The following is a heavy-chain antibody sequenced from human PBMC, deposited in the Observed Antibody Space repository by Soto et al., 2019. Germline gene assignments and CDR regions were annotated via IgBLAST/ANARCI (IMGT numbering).Heavy chain of an antibody. J-gene: IGHJ5*02. V-gene: IGHV1-18*04. Sequence: ASVKVSCKGSGYTFTSYDISWVRQAPGQGLEWMGWISGHNGKTNYAQKFHGRVTMTIDTSTTTAFLELRSLRSDDSAVYYCARDHSDIVLMGWFDPWGQGTLVTVSS. D-gene: IGHD2-8*01. CDR2: ISGHNGKT. CDR1: GYTFTSYD. CDR3: ARDHSDIVLMGWFDP.